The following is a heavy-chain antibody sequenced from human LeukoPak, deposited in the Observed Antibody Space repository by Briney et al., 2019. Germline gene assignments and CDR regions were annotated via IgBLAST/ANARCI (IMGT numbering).Heavy chain of an antibody. J-gene: IGHJ4*02. Sequence: ASVKVSCKVSGYTLTELSMHWVRQAPGKGLGWMGGFDPEDGETIYAQKFQGRVTMTEDTSTDTAYMELSSLRSEDTAVYYCATDTGAIAAAATRFDYWGQGTLVTVSS. CDR3: ATDTGAIAAAATRFDY. CDR2: FDPEDGET. CDR1: GYTLTELS. V-gene: IGHV1-24*01. D-gene: IGHD6-13*01.